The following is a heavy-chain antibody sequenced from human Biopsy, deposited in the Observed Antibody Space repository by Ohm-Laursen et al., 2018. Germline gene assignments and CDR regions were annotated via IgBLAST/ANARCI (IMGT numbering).Heavy chain of an antibody. J-gene: IGHJ3*02. CDR2: IYTSGSS. Sequence: TLSLTCSVSGGSLSNYYWSWIRQPAGKGLVWIGHIYTSGSSNKNHSLMSQVTISVDTSNKQFSLKVYSVTAADTAVYYFARDYGLELGGLEAFDIWGQGTMVTVSS. CDR1: GGSLSNYY. CDR3: ARDYGLELGGLEAFDI. V-gene: IGHV4-4*07. D-gene: IGHD1-7*01.